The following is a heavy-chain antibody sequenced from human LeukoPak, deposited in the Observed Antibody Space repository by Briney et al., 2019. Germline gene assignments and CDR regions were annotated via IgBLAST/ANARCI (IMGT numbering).Heavy chain of an antibody. Sequence: SETLSLTCAVSGGSISSSNWWGWVRQPPGKGLEWIGEIYHSGSTNYNPSLKSRVTISVDKSKNQFSLKLSSVTAADTAVYYCARDSRPDYYYYYYYMDVWGKGTTVTVSS. CDR2: IYHSGST. CDR3: ARDSRPDYYYYYYYMDV. V-gene: IGHV4-4*02. J-gene: IGHJ6*03. D-gene: IGHD1-14*01. CDR1: GGSISSSNW.